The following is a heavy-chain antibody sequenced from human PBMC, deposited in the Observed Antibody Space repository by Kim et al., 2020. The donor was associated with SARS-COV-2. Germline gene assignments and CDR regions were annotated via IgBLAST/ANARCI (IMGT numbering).Heavy chain of an antibody. J-gene: IGHJ6*02. Sequence: SETLSVTCAVYGGSFSGYYWSWIRQPPGKGLEWIGEINHSGSTNYNPSLKSRVTISVDTSKNQFSLKLSSVTAADTAVYYCARTPIMGYDSSGYYNYYYGMDVWGQGTTVTVSS. V-gene: IGHV4-34*01. D-gene: IGHD3-22*01. CDR2: INHSGST. CDR3: ARTPIMGYDSSGYYNYYYGMDV. CDR1: GGSFSGYY.